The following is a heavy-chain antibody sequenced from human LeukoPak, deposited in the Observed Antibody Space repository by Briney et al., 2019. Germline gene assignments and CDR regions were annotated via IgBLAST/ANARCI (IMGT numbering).Heavy chain of an antibody. CDR3: ARGEKSHPQSPY. V-gene: IGHV3-7*01. D-gene: IGHD1-26*01. Sequence: GGSLRLSCAASGFSFSTYWMSWVRQAPGKGLEWVANINQDGSEKYYVDSLNGRFTISRDNAKNSLYLQMNSLRAEDTAVFYCARGEKSHPQSPYWGQGTLVTVSS. CDR2: INQDGSEK. CDR1: GFSFSTYW. J-gene: IGHJ4*02.